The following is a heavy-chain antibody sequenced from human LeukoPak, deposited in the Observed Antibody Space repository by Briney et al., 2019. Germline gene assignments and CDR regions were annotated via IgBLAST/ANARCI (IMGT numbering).Heavy chain of an antibody. CDR3: ARDRRGSSRSSCYPGSFDY. CDR2: IWYDGSNK. Sequence: GGSLRLSCAASGFTFSSYGMHWVRQAPGKGLEWVAVIWYDGSNKYYADSVKGRFTISRDNSKNTLYLQMNSLRAEDTAVYYCARDRRGSSRSSCYPGSFDYWGQGPLVSVSS. CDR1: GFTFSSYG. J-gene: IGHJ4*02. V-gene: IGHV3-33*01. D-gene: IGHD2-15*01.